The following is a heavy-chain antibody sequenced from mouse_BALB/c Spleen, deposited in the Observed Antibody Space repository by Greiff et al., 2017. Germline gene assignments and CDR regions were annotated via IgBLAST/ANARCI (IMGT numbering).Heavy chain of an antibody. J-gene: IGHJ4*01. Sequence: EVNVVESGGGLVQPEGSLRLSCATSGFTFTDYYMSWVRQPPGKALEWLGFIRNKANGYTTEYSASVKGRFTISRDNSQSILYLQMNTLRAEDSATYYCARDITGTGAMDYWGQGTSVTVSS. V-gene: IGHV7-3*02. CDR1: GFTFTDYY. CDR3: ARDITGTGAMDY. CDR2: IRNKANGYTT. D-gene: IGHD4-1*01.